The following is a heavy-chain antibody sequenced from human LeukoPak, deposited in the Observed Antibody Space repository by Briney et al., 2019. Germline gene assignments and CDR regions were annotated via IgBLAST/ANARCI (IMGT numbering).Heavy chain of an antibody. J-gene: IGHJ6*02. CDR1: GFNFSSYA. Sequence: PGGSLRLSCAASGFNFSSYAMSWVRQAPGKGLEWVSGISGSGGSTFYADSVKGRFTISRENSENTLYLQMNSLRAEDTAVYYCAKDITMVRGVIGYYGMDVWGQGTTVTVSS. V-gene: IGHV3-23*01. CDR3: AKDITMVRGVIGYYGMDV. CDR2: ISGSGGST. D-gene: IGHD3-10*01.